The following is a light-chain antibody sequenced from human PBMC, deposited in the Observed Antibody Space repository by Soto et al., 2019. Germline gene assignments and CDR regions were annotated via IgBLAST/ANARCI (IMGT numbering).Light chain of an antibody. J-gene: IGLJ1*01. Sequence: QSAQTQPASVSGSPGQSITISCTGTSSDVGGYNYVSWYQQHPGKAPKLMIYEVSNRPSGVSNRFSGSKSGNTASLTISGLQAEDEADYYCSSYTSSSTPFYVFGTGTKLTVL. CDR2: EVS. CDR3: SSYTSSSTPFYV. CDR1: SSDVGGYNY. V-gene: IGLV2-14*01.